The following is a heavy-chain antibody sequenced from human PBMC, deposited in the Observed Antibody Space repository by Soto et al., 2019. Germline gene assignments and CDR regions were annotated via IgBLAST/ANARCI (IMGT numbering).Heavy chain of an antibody. D-gene: IGHD4-17*01. J-gene: IGHJ4*02. CDR3: SKDFPIATVTTGPGY. V-gene: IGHV3-30*18. CDR2: ISYDGSNK. CDR1: GFTFSSYG. Sequence: QVQLVESGGGVVQPGRSLRLSCAASGFTFSSYGMHWVRQAPGKGLEWVAVISYDGSNKYYADSVKGRFTISRDNSKNTLYLQMNSLRAEDTAVYYCSKDFPIATVTTGPGYWGQGTLVTVSS.